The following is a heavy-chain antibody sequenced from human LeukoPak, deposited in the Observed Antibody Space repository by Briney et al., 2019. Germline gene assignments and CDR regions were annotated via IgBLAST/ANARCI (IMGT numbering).Heavy chain of an antibody. D-gene: IGHD7-27*01. J-gene: IGHJ5*02. CDR2: ISYDGSNK. V-gene: IGHV3-30-3*01. CDR1: GFTFSSYA. CDR3: ARDLGGDQLGKFDP. Sequence: GRSLRLSCAASGFTFSSYAMHWVRQAPGKGLEWVAVISYDGSNKYYADSVKGRFTISRDNSKNTLYLQMNSLRAEDTAVYYCARDLGGDQLGKFDPWGQGTLVTVSS.